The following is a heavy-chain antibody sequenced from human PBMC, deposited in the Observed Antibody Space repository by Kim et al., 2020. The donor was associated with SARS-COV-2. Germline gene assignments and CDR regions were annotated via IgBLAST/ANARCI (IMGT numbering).Heavy chain of an antibody. CDR3: ARRAGQLGTPFDY. CDR1: GDSINGYY. V-gene: IGHV4-59*08. Sequence: SETLSLTCIVSGDSINGYYWSWIRQTPGKGLEWIGYVSYTGTTNYNPSLKSRATISVDTSKNQFSLELTSVTAADTAMYYCARRAGQLGTPFDYWGQG. J-gene: IGHJ4*02. D-gene: IGHD6-13*01. CDR2: VSYTGTT.